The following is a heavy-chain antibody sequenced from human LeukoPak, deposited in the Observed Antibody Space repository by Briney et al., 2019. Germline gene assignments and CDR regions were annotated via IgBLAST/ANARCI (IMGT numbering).Heavy chain of an antibody. J-gene: IGHJ5*02. Sequence: SETLSLTCAVSGGSISSAGFSWSWLRQPPGKGLEWIGSIYHAGSTYYNPSLKNRVTMSVDRSKKQSSLNLKSVNAADTAVYYCARAIIMVRGLGNFFDPWGQGTLVTVSS. CDR3: ARAIIMVRGLGNFFDP. CDR1: GGSISSAGFS. V-gene: IGHV4-30-2*01. D-gene: IGHD3-10*01. CDR2: IYHAGST.